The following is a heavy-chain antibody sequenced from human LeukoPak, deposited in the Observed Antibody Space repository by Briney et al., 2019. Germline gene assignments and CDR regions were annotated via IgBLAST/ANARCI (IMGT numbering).Heavy chain of an antibody. J-gene: IGHJ4*02. CDR2: IYYSGST. CDR3: ARDYYDSSGYYVSDC. V-gene: IGHV4-59*01. D-gene: IGHD3-22*01. CDR1: GGSISSYY. Sequence: SETLSLTCTVSGGSISSYYWSWIRQPPGKGLEWVGYIYYSGSTNYNPSLKSRVTISVDTSKNQFSLKLSSVTAADTAVYYCARDYYDSSGYYVSDCWGQGTLVTVSS.